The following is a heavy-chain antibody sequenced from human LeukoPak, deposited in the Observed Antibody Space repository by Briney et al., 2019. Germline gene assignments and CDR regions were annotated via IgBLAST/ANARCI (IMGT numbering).Heavy chain of an antibody. D-gene: IGHD3-22*01. CDR3: ARLRASSGFYLHAFDI. CDR1: GYXFTTYW. CDR2: VYPGDSDT. Sequence: GESLKISCNGSGYXFTTYWIGWVRQMPGKGLEWMGIVYPGDSDTRYSPSFQDQVTISADKSSSTAYLQWSSLKASDTAMFYCARLRASSGFYLHAFDIWGQGTMVTVSS. J-gene: IGHJ3*02. V-gene: IGHV5-51*01.